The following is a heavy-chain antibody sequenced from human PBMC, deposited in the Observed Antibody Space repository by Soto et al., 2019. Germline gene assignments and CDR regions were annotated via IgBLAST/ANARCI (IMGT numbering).Heavy chain of an antibody. V-gene: IGHV4-61*01. D-gene: IGHD2-15*01. J-gene: IGHJ4*02. CDR1: GGSVSSCSYY. CDR2: IYYSGST. Sequence: SETLSLTCTVSGGSVSSCSYYWSWIRQPPGKGLEWIGYIYYSGSTNYNPSLKSRVTISVDTSKNQFSLKLSSVTAADTAVYYCARDDGYCSGGSCYGLYFYYWGQGTLVTVSS. CDR3: ARDDGYCSGGSCYGLYFYY.